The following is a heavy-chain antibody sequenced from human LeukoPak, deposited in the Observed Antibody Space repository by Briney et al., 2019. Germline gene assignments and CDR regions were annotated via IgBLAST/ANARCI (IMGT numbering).Heavy chain of an antibody. CDR1: GGSFSGYY. CDR2: INHSGST. J-gene: IGHJ1*01. Sequence: NSSETLSLTCAVYGGSFSGYYWSWIRQPPGKGLEWIGEINHSGSTNYNPSLKSRVTISVDTSKNQFSLKLSSVTAADTAVYYCARGLNREGVVITRYFQHWGQGTLVTVSS. V-gene: IGHV4-34*01. CDR3: ARGLNREGVVITRYFQH. D-gene: IGHD3-22*01.